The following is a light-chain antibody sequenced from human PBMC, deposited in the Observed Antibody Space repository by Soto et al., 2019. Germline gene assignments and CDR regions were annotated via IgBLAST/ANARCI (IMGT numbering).Light chain of an antibody. CDR2: SNT. CDR3: QSYDSGLSGSV. V-gene: IGLV1-44*01. CDR1: RSNVESNT. J-gene: IGLJ1*01. Sequence: QSVLTQPPSASGTPGQRVTISCSGSRSNVESNTVSWYQQLPGTAPKLLIYSNTNRPSGVSDRFSGSRSGTSASLAITGLQAEDEADYFCQSYDSGLSGSVFGSGTKLTVL.